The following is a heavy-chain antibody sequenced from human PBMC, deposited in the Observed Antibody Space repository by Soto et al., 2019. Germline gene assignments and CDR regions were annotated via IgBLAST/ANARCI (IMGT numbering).Heavy chain of an antibody. CDR1: GFSFSSHI. V-gene: IGHV3-48*01. D-gene: IGHD4-17*01. CDR2: INSGSTTI. J-gene: IGHJ4*02. Sequence: EEQLVESGGGSVQPGGSLRLSCAASGFSFSSHIMYWVRQAPGKGLEWVSSINSGSTTIYYTDSVQGRFTISRDNAKNSLYLQMNSLRADDTAVYYCLNGDYYVGQGTLVTVSS. CDR3: LNGDYY.